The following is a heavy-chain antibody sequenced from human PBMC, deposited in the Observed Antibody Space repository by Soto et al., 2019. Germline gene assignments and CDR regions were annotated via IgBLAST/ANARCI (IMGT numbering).Heavy chain of an antibody. J-gene: IGHJ4*02. D-gene: IGHD6-13*01. V-gene: IGHV3-21*01. CDR1: GFTFSSYS. Sequence: GGSLRLSCAASGFTFSSYSMNWVRQAPGKGLEWVSYISSTSSYIYYADSVKGRFTISRDNAKNSLYLQMNSLRAEDTAVYYCAREGWAAAGFDYWGQGTLVTVSS. CDR2: ISSTSSYI. CDR3: AREGWAAAGFDY.